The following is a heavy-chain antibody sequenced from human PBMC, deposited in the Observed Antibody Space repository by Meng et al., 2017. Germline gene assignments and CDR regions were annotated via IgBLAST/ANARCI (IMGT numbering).Heavy chain of an antibody. Sequence: GESLKISCAASGFTFDDYAMHWVRQAPGKGLEWVSYISESGSTIYYADSVKGRFTISRDNAKNSLYLQMNSLRAEDTAVYYCARDVSSGWSYWYFDLWGRGTLVTVSS. J-gene: IGHJ2*01. CDR2: ISESGSTI. CDR1: GFTFDDYA. V-gene: IGHV3-48*03. D-gene: IGHD6-19*01. CDR3: ARDVSSGWSYWYFDL.